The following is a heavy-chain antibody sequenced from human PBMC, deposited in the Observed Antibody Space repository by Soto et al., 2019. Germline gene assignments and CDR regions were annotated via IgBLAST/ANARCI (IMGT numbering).Heavy chain of an antibody. CDR2: ISGSAGNT. CDR1: GFTFSSYG. Sequence: EVQLLESGGGLVQPGGSLRVSCAASGFTFSSYGMSWVRQTPGKGLEWVSGISGSAGNTYYAGSVKGRFTISRDNSKNTLYLQKNSLRAEDTAVYYCAKLYGGRPNFAFDVWGQGTMVTVSS. V-gene: IGHV3-23*01. J-gene: IGHJ3*01. D-gene: IGHD1-26*01. CDR3: AKLYGGRPNFAFDV.